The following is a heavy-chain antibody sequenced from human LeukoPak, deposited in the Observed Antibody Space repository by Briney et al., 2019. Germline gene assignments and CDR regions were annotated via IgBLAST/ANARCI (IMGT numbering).Heavy chain of an antibody. CDR2: IIPIFGTA. Sequence: SVKVSCKASGGTFSSYAISWVRQAPGQGLEWMGGIIPIFGTANYAQKFQGRVTITTDESTSTAYMELSSLRSEDTAVYYCARGGMGDFWSGYYDWGQGTLVTVSS. CDR1: GGTFSSYA. CDR3: ARGGMGDFWSGYYD. J-gene: IGHJ4*02. D-gene: IGHD3-3*01. V-gene: IGHV1-69*05.